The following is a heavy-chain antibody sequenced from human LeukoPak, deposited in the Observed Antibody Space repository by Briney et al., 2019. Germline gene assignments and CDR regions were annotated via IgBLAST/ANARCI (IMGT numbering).Heavy chain of an antibody. CDR1: GFTFSTYG. Sequence: GGSLRLSCAASGFTFSTYGMHWVRQAPGKGLEWVVVISYDGSNEYYADSVKGRFTISRDNSKNTLYLQMSSLRAEDTAVYYCAKEFNRGLPDYWGQGTLVTVPS. CDR2: ISYDGSNE. V-gene: IGHV3-30*18. CDR3: AKEFNRGLPDY. J-gene: IGHJ4*02. D-gene: IGHD2-21*01.